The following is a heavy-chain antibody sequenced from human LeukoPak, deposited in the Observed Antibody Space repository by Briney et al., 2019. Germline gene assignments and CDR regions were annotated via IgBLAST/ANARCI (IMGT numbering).Heavy chain of an antibody. Sequence: GSSVKVSCKASGGTFSSYAISWVRQAPGQGPEWMGGIIPIFGTANYAQKFQGRVTITADESTSTAYMELSSLRSEDTAVYYCASTYCSSTSCYEYFQHWGQGTLVTVSS. CDR1: GGTFSSYA. J-gene: IGHJ1*01. D-gene: IGHD2-2*01. CDR2: IIPIFGTA. V-gene: IGHV1-69*01. CDR3: ASTYCSSTSCYEYFQH.